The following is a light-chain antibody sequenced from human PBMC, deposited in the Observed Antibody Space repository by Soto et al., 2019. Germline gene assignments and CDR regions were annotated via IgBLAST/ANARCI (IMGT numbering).Light chain of an antibody. CDR2: GAS. Sequence: EIVLTHSPGTLSLCPGERATLSCRASQSVSSSYLAWYQQKPGQAPRLLIYGASSRANGIPDRFSGSGSGTDFTLTISRLEPEDFAVYYRQQYRSSPTTFGQGTRLEIK. CDR1: QSVSSSY. J-gene: IGKJ5*01. CDR3: QQYRSSPTT. V-gene: IGKV3-20*01.